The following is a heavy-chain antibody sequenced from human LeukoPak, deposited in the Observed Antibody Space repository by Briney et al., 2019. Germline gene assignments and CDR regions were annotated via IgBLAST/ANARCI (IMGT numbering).Heavy chain of an antibody. D-gene: IGHD3-3*01. V-gene: IGHV3-7*03. CDR1: GFTFSSYW. J-gene: IGHJ6*03. CDR3: AKDQEGRYYDFWSGYYSFMDV. Sequence: GGSLRLSCAASGFTFSSYWMSWVRQAPGKGLEWVANIKQDGSEKYYVDSVKGRFTISRDNAKNSLYLQMNSLRAEDTAVYYCAKDQEGRYYDFWSGYYSFMDVWGKGTTVTVSS. CDR2: IKQDGSEK.